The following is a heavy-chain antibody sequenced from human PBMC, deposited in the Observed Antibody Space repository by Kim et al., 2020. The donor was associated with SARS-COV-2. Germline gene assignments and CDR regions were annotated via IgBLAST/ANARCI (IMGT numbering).Heavy chain of an antibody. D-gene: IGHD4-17*01. CDR3: SRHSGKHGDRGFDN. J-gene: IGHJ4*01. V-gene: IGHV3-73*01. Sequence: GGSLRLSCAASGFTFSASAMHWVRQASGKGLEWVGRIRSKPNNYATSYAASVTGRFNISRDDSTNTVYLQMDSLKTDDTAVYFCSRHSGKHGDRGFDNWG. CDR2: IRSKPNNYAT. CDR1: GFTFSASA.